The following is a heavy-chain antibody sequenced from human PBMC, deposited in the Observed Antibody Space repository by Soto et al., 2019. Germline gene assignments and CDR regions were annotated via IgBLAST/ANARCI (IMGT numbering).Heavy chain of an antibody. D-gene: IGHD3-3*01. CDR2: INPSGGST. V-gene: IGHV1-46*03. Sequence: GASVKVSCKASGYTFTSYYMHWVRQAPGQGLEWMGIINPSGGSTSYAQKFQGRVTMTRDTSTSTVYMELSSLRSEDTAVYYCARVAPSSYDFWSGYYSGYFDYWGQGTLVTVSS. CDR3: ARVAPSSYDFWSGYYSGYFDY. CDR1: GYTFTSYY. J-gene: IGHJ4*02.